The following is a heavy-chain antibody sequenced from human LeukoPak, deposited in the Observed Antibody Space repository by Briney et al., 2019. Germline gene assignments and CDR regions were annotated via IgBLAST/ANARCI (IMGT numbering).Heavy chain of an antibody. CDR2: ISSSSSTI. V-gene: IGHV3-48*02. J-gene: IGHJ5*02. D-gene: IGHD2-2*01. Sequence: GGSLRLSCAASGFTFSSYSMNWVRQAPGKGLEWVSYISSSSSTIYYADSVKGRFTISRDNAKNSLYLQMNSLRDEDTAVYYCARDRVVPAATPNRFDPWGQGTLVTVSS. CDR1: GFTFSSYS. CDR3: ARDRVVPAATPNRFDP.